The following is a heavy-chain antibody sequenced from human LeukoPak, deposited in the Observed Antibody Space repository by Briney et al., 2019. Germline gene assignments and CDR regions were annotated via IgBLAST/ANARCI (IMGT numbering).Heavy chain of an antibody. D-gene: IGHD2-2*01. Sequence: GGSLRLSCAASGFTFSSYSMNWVRQAPGKGPEWVSSISSSSSYIYYADSVKGRFTISRDNAKNSLYLQMNSLRAEDTAVYYCARDLRYCSSTSCYLYWGQGTLVTVSS. J-gene: IGHJ4*02. CDR3: ARDLRYCSSTSCYLY. CDR1: GFTFSSYS. V-gene: IGHV3-21*01. CDR2: ISSSSSYI.